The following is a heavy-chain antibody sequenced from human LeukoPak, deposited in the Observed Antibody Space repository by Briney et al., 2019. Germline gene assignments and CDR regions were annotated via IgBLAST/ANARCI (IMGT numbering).Heavy chain of an antibody. Sequence: EASVKVSCKASGGTFSSYAISWVRQAPGQGLEWMGRIIPILGIANYAQKFQGRVTITADNSTSTAYMELSSLRSEDTAVYYCARSLPGPSYYYGSGTPLDWGQGTLVTVSS. J-gene: IGHJ4*02. CDR1: GGTFSSYA. CDR3: ARSLPGPSYYYGSGTPLD. V-gene: IGHV1-69*04. D-gene: IGHD3-10*01. CDR2: IIPILGIA.